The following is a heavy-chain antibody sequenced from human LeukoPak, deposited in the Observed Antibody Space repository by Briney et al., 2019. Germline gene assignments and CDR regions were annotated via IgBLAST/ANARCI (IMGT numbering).Heavy chain of an antibody. CDR2: INHSGST. J-gene: IGHJ4*02. CDR1: GGSFSGYY. CDR3: ARGPQGGYSYGPPPSY. D-gene: IGHD5-18*01. V-gene: IGHV4-34*01. Sequence: SETLSLTCAVYGGSFSGYYWSWTRQPPGKGLEWIGEINHSGSTNYNPSLKSRVTISVDTSKNQFSLKLSSVTAADTAVYYCARGPQGGYSYGPPPSYWGQGTLVTVSS.